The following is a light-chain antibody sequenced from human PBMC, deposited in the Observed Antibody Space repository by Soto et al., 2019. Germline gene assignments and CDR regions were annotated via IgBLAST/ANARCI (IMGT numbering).Light chain of an antibody. CDR3: QQYGSSALT. V-gene: IGKV3-20*01. CDR1: QSVSSIY. Sequence: DIVLTQSPGTLSLSPGERATLSCRASQSVSSIYLAWYQQKPGQAPRLLIYGASSRPTGIPDRFSGSGSGTDFTLTISRLEPEDFAVYYCQQYGSSALTFGGGTKVEIK. J-gene: IGKJ4*01. CDR2: GAS.